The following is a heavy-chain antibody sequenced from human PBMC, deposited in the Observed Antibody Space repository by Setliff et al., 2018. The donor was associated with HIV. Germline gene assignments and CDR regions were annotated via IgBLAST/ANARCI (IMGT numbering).Heavy chain of an antibody. Sequence: SETLSLTCNVPGVSFTSTTYYWGWVRQPPGKGLEWIGSIYYSGTTYYKSSLKSRVTISVDTSESHFSLRLNSVSAADTGVYYCAIRDRSFDFWSGYYQRDFWSQGTLVTVSS. CDR3: AIRDRSFDFWSGYYQRDF. CDR2: IYYSGTT. J-gene: IGHJ4*02. CDR1: GVSFTSTTYY. V-gene: IGHV4-39*02. D-gene: IGHD3-3*01.